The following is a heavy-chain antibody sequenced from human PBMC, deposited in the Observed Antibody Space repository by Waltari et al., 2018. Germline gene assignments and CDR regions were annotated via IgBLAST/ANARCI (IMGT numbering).Heavy chain of an antibody. D-gene: IGHD5-12*01. CDR2: ISYDGSNK. J-gene: IGHJ4*02. CDR1: GFTFSSYA. Sequence: QVQLVESGGGVVQPGRSLRLSCAASGFTFSSYAMHWVRQAPGKGLEWVTVISYDGSNKYYADSVKGRFTISRDNSKNTLYLQMNSLRAEDTAVYYCARGGDGYNPYYWGQGTLVTVSS. CDR3: ARGGDGYNPYY. V-gene: IGHV3-30*01.